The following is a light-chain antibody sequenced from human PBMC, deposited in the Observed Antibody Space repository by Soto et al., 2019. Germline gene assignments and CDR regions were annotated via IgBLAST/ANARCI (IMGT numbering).Light chain of an antibody. CDR3: QQYGDSPVT. J-gene: IGKJ1*01. V-gene: IGKV3-20*01. CDR2: GAS. Sequence: EFVLTQSPGTLSLSPGERATLSCRATQSVSSNYLAWYQQKPGQAPRLLIFGASSRATLIPDRFSGSGSGTDFTLTISRLEPEDFAVYYCQQYGDSPVTFGQGTKVDIK. CDR1: QSVSSNY.